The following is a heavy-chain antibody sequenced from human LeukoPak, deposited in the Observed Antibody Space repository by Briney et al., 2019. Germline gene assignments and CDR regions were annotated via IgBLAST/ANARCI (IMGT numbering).Heavy chain of an antibody. V-gene: IGHV4-59*08. J-gene: IGHJ6*02. CDR3: ASSRCSSTSCYYYYGMDV. CDR2: IYYSGST. D-gene: IGHD2-2*01. CDR1: GGSISSYY. Sequence: SETLSLTCTVSGGSISSYYWSWIRQPPGKGLEWIGYIYYSGSTNYNPSLKSRVTISVDTSKNQFSLKLSSVTAADTAVYYCASSRCSSTSCYYYYGMDVWGQGTTVTVSS.